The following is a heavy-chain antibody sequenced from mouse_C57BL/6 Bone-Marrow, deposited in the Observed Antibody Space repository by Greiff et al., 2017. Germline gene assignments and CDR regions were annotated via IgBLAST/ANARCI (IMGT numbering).Heavy chain of an antibody. D-gene: IGHD2-5*01. CDR3: AKKCYSNPFAY. Sequence: VKLVESGPGLVAPSQSLSITCTVSGFSLTSYGVSWVRQPPGKGLEWLGVIWGDGCTNYHSALISRLGISKDNSKSLVVLKLNSLHTADTATSDCAKKCYSNPFAYWGQGTLVTVSA. CDR2: IWGDGCT. V-gene: IGHV2-3*01. J-gene: IGHJ3*01. CDR1: GFSLTSYG.